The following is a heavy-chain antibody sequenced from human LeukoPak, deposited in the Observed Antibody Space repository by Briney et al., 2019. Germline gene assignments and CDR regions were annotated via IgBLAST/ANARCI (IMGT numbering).Heavy chain of an antibody. CDR3: AKEDRLDLQYFFDY. Sequence: GGSLRLSCAASGFTFSSYGMLWVRQAPGKGLEWVAGVSYDGSNKYYEDFVKGRITISRDNSKNPLYLQMNSLRAEDTAVYYCAKEDRLDLQYFFDYWGQGTLVTVSS. J-gene: IGHJ4*02. D-gene: IGHD1-1*01. CDR2: VSYDGSNK. CDR1: GFTFSSYG. V-gene: IGHV3-30*18.